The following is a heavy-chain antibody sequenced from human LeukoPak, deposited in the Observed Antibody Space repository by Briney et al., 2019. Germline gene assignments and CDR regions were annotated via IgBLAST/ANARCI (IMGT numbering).Heavy chain of an antibody. V-gene: IGHV4-59*01. CDR3: ASRSSIWSGYQDTLYYFDS. J-gene: IGHJ4*02. CDR2: IYYSGST. Sequence: SGTLSLTCTVSGGSISSYYWSWIRQPPGKGLEWIGHIYYSGSTNYNPSLKSRVTISVDTSKNQFSLKLSSVTAADTAVYYCASRSSIWSGYQDTLYYFDSWGQGTLVTVFS. CDR1: GGSISSYY. D-gene: IGHD3-3*01.